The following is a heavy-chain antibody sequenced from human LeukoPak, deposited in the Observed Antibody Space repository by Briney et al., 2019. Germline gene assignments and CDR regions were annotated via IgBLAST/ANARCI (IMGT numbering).Heavy chain of an antibody. CDR3: ARAGAKYYYDSSAYYSTAFDI. J-gene: IGHJ3*02. CDR2: IYYSGST. D-gene: IGHD3-22*01. CDR1: GGSVSSGSYY. Sequence: SETLSLTCTVSGGSVSSGSYYWSWIRQPPGKGLEWIGYIYYSGSTNYTPSLKSRVTISGDTSKKQFSLKLSSVTAADTGVYYCARAGAKYYYDSSAYYSTAFDICGQGTMVTVSS. V-gene: IGHV4-61*01.